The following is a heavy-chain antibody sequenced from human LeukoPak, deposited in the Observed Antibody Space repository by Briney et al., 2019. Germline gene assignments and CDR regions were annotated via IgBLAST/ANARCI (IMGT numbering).Heavy chain of an antibody. CDR2: IGGSGGST. CDR1: GFTFSSYA. D-gene: IGHD3-3*01. J-gene: IGHJ4*02. CDR3: AKDRRRIFGVGHFDY. Sequence: GGSLRLSCAASGFTFSSYAMSWVRQAPGKGLEWVSAIGGSGGSTYYADSVKGRFTISRDNSKNTLYLQMNSLRAEDTAVYYCAKDRRRIFGVGHFDYWGQGTLVTVSS. V-gene: IGHV3-23*01.